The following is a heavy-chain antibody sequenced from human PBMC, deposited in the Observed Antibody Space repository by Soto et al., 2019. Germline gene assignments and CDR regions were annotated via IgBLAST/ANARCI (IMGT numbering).Heavy chain of an antibody. Sequence: QVQLVESGGGVVQPGGSLRLSCKASGFTFSSYAIHWVRQSPXXXLEWVSVISPDGVNKHSAESVRGRFVISRDNSKNTVHLEMNRLGLEDTXVYXXARXXXXXVSALGYWGQGSLVNVSS. V-gene: IGHV3-30*09. J-gene: IGHJ4*02. CDR2: ISPDGVNK. CDR3: ARXXXXXVSALGY. CDR1: GFTFSSYA. D-gene: IGHD2-8*01.